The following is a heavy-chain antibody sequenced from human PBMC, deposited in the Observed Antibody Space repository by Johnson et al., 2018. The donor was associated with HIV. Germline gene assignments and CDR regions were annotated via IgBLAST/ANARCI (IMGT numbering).Heavy chain of an antibody. D-gene: IGHD3-10*01. V-gene: IGHV3-20*04. CDR1: GFTFDDYG. Sequence: EKLVESGGGVVRPGGSLRLSCAASGFTFDDYGMSWVRQAPGKGLEWVSGINWNGGSTGYADSVKGRFTISRDNTKNSLYLQMNSLRAEDTALYYCTRVSYRGYHSAFDIWGQGTMVT. CDR3: TRVSYRGYHSAFDI. J-gene: IGHJ3*02. CDR2: INWNGGST.